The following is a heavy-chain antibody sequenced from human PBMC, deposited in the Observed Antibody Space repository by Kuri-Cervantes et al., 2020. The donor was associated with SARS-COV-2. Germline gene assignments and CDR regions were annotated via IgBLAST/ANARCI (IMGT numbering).Heavy chain of an antibody. CDR2: IYHSGST. J-gene: IGHJ1*01. Sequence: LRLSCAVSGGSISTGGYSWSWIRQPPGQGLVWIGYIYHSGSTYYNPTLKTRVTLPVDRSKNQFSLKLSSVTAADTDVYYCVTSSGGYREYFQHWGQGTLVTVSS. CDR3: VTSSGGYREYFQH. CDR1: GGSISTGGYS. D-gene: IGHD6-19*01. V-gene: IGHV4-30-2*01.